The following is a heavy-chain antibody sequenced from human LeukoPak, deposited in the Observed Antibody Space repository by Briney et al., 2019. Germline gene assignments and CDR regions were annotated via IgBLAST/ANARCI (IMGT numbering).Heavy chain of an antibody. V-gene: IGHV4-59*12. CDR2: IYYSGYT. CDR1: GGSISSYY. D-gene: IGHD3-10*01. CDR3: ARTTMVRGTYYMDV. Sequence: SETLSLTCTVSGGSISSYYWSWIRQPPGKGLEWIGYIYYSGYTNYNPSLKSRVTISVDTSKNQFSLKMRSVTAADTAVYYYARTTMVRGTYYMDVWGKGTTVTISS. J-gene: IGHJ6*03.